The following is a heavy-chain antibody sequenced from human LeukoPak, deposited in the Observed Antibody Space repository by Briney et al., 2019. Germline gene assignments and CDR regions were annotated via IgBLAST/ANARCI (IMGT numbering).Heavy chain of an antibody. CDR1: GFTVSSNS. CDR3: ARDRTPYYYYMDV. V-gene: IGHV3-53*01. CDR2: IFSST. Sequence: PGGSLRLSCTVSGFTVSSNSMSWVRQAPGKGLEWVSFIFSSTHYSDSVKGRFTISRDNSKNTLYLQMNSLRAEDTAVYYCARDRTPYYYYMDVWGKGTTVTISS. J-gene: IGHJ6*03. D-gene: IGHD2-15*01.